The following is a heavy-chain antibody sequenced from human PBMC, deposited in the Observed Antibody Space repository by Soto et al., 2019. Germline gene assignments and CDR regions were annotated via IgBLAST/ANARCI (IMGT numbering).Heavy chain of an antibody. CDR2: ISYDGSNK. D-gene: IGHD5-18*01. CDR1: GFTFSSYA. CDR3: ARVSSFSGYSYGWVYYYGMDV. Sequence: GGSLRLSCAASGFTFSSYAMHWVRQAPGKGLEWVAVISYDGSNKYYADSVKGRFTISRDNSKNTLYLQMNSLRAEDTAVYYCARVSSFSGYSYGWVYYYGMDVRGQGTTVTVSS. J-gene: IGHJ6*02. V-gene: IGHV3-30-3*01.